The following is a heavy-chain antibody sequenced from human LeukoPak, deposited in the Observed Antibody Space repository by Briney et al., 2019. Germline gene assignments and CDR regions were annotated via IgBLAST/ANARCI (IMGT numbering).Heavy chain of an antibody. CDR2: ISAYNGNT. CDR1: GYTFTSYG. D-gene: IGHD3-3*01. Sequence: ASVKVSCKASGYTFTSYGISWVRQAPGQGLEWMGWISAYNGNTNYAQKLQGRVTMTTDTSTSTAYMELRSLRSDDTAVCYCARNSITIFGVVIIYFGAFDIWGQGTMVTVSS. V-gene: IGHV1-18*01. J-gene: IGHJ3*02. CDR3: ARNSITIFGVVIIYFGAFDI.